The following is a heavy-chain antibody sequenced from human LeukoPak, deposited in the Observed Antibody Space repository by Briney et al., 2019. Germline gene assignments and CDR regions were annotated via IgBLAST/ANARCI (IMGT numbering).Heavy chain of an antibody. J-gene: IGHJ6*02. D-gene: IGHD5-12*01. V-gene: IGHV3-30*18. CDR1: GFTFSSYG. CDR2: ISYDGSNK. Sequence: GRSLRLSCAASGFTFSSYGMHWVRQAPGKGLEWVAVISYDGSNKYYADSVKGRFTISRDNSKNTLYLQMNSLRAEDTALYYCAKDISGYSGHRIPHGMDVWGQGTTVTVSS. CDR3: AKDISGYSGHRIPHGMDV.